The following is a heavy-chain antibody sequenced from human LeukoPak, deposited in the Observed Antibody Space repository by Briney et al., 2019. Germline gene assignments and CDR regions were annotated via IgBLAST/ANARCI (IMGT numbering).Heavy chain of an antibody. J-gene: IGHJ6*02. CDR2: IDPSDSYT. CDR3: ARPIYGYYYYGMDV. Sequence: GESLKISCKGSGYSFTSYWISWVRQMPGKGLEWMGRIDPSDSYTNYSPSFQGHVTISADKSISTACLQWSSLKASDTAMYYCARPIYGYYYYGMDVWGQGTTVTVSS. V-gene: IGHV5-10-1*01. D-gene: IGHD2/OR15-2a*01. CDR1: GYSFTSYW.